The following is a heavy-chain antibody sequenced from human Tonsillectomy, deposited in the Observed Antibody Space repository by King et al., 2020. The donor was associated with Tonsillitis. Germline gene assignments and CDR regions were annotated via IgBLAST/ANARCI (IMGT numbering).Heavy chain of an antibody. D-gene: IGHD4-11*01. CDR2: VSNDGINK. V-gene: IGHV3-30*18. CDR1: GFTFSRYG. J-gene: IGHJ4*02. Sequence: VQLVESGGGVVQPGRSLRLSCAASGFTFSRYGMHWVRQAPGKGLEWVAIVSNDGINKYYGDSVKGRFTISRDNSKNTLYLQMNSLRTEDTAVYYCAKENSAFYFDFWGQRPLVTVPS. CDR3: AKENSAFYFDF.